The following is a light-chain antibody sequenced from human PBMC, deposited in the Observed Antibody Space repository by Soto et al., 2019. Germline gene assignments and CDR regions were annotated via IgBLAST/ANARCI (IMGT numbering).Light chain of an antibody. CDR2: DDN. CDR1: SCNIGGNS. CDR3: GSWDSSLSAYV. V-gene: IGLV1-51*01. J-gene: IGLJ1*01. Sequence: QSVLTQPPSVSSAPGEMVTISCSGSSCNIGGNSVSWYQQLPGTAPKLLIYDDNKRPSAIPDRFSGPKSGTSATLGITGFQTGDEADYYCGSWDSSLSAYVFGTGTKV.